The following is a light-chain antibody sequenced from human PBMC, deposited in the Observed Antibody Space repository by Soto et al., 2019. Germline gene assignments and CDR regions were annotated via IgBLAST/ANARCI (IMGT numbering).Light chain of an antibody. Sequence: QSVLTQPRSVSGSPGQSVTISCTGTVSDVGSYNYVSWYQHHPDKAPKLIIYQVSNRPSGASNRFSGSKSGNTASLTISGLQAEDEADYYCSSYRGTTTLVVFGGGTKLTVL. CDR3: SSYRGTTTLVV. CDR1: VSDVGSYNY. V-gene: IGLV2-14*01. J-gene: IGLJ3*02. CDR2: QVS.